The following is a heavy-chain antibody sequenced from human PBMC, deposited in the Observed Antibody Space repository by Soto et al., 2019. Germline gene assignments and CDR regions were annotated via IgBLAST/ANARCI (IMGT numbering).Heavy chain of an antibody. CDR1: GGSFSCYQ. J-gene: IGHJ5*02. Sequence: SETLSLTCGVYGGSFSCYQWNWIRQSPGQGLEWIGEINHSGTTKYNPSLESRINLSVDTSKKQFSLKMFSVTAADTATYYCARGWRFDPWGQGTQVTVSS. V-gene: IGHV4-34*01. CDR3: ARGWRFDP. CDR2: INHSGTT. D-gene: IGHD1-1*01.